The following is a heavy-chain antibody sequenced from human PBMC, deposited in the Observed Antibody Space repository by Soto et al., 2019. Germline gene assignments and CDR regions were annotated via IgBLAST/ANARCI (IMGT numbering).Heavy chain of an antibody. J-gene: IGHJ4*02. CDR3: ARDLMGYCSGGSCQTGL. CDR2: ISYDGSNK. CDR1: GFTFSSYA. V-gene: IGHV3-30-3*01. D-gene: IGHD2-15*01. Sequence: QVQLVESGGGVVQPGRSLRLSCAASGFTFSSYAMHWVRQAPGKGLEWVAVISYDGSNKYYADSVKGRFTISRDNSKNTLYLQMNSLRAEDTAVYYCARDLMGYCSGGSCQTGLWGQGTLVTVSS.